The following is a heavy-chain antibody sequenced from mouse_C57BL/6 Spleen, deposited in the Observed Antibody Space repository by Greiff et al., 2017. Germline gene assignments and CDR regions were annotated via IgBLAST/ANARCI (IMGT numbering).Heavy chain of an antibody. D-gene: IGHD1-1*01. CDR2: IYPRSGNT. V-gene: IGHV1-81*01. J-gene: IGHJ1*03. CDR3: ARISRAVVEGYWYFDV. Sequence: QVQLQQSGAELARPGASVKLSCKASGYTFTSYGISWVKQRTGQGLEWIGEIYPRSGNTYYNEKFKGKATLTADKSSSTAYMELRSLTSEDSAVYFCARISRAVVEGYWYFDVWGTGTTVTVSS. CDR1: GYTFTSYG.